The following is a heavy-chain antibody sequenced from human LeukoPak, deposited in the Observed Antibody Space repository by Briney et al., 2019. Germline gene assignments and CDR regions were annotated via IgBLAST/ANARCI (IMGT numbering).Heavy chain of an antibody. CDR2: IHDDGAKT. J-gene: IGHJ4*02. D-gene: IGHD1-1*01. CDR3: AKPLRRTTSYFDS. Sequence: GGSLRLSCAASGFTFDTHTMTWVRQAPGKGLEWVSSIHDDGAKTYYADSVKGRFTISRDNSKYTLFLQMNSLRADDTALYYCAKPLRRTTSYFDSCGQGALVTVSS. CDR1: GFTFDTHT. V-gene: IGHV3-23*01.